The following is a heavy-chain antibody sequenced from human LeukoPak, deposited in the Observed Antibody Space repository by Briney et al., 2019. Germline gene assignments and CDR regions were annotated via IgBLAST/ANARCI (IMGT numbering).Heavy chain of an antibody. D-gene: IGHD4-23*01. Sequence: GGSLRLSWAASGFTFSSYGMHGVRQAPGKGLEWVAVISYDGSNKYYADSVKGRFTISRDNSKNTLYLQMNSLRAEDTAVYYCARGPPTTVVTGVGLWAFDYWGQGTLVTVSS. J-gene: IGHJ4*02. CDR1: GFTFSSYG. V-gene: IGHV3-30*03. CDR2: ISYDGSNK. CDR3: ARGPPTTVVTGVGLWAFDY.